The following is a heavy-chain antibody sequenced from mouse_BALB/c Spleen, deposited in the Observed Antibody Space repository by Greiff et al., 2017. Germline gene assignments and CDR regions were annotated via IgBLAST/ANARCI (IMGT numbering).Heavy chain of an antibody. J-gene: IGHJ1*01. Sequence: VQLQQSGPGLVQPSQSLSITCTVSGFSLTSYGVHWVRQSPGKGLEWLGVIWSGGSTDYNAAFISRLSISKDNSKSQVFFKMNSLQANDTAIYYCARNLVLRLRGYFDVWGAGTTVTVSS. CDR1: GFSLTSYG. V-gene: IGHV2-2*02. D-gene: IGHD1-2*01. CDR3: ARNLVLRLRGYFDV. CDR2: IWSGGST.